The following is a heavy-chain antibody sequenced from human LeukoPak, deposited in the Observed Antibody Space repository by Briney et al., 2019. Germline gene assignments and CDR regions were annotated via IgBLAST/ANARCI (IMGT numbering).Heavy chain of an antibody. CDR2: IYYSGST. CDR3: ARSWELPVLNYFDY. Sequence: PSETLSLTCTVSGGSISSSSYYWGWIRQPPGKGLEWIGSIYYSGSTYYNPSLKSRVTISVDTSKNQFSLKLSSVTAADTAVYYCARSWELPVLNYFDYWGQGTLVTVSS. V-gene: IGHV4-39*07. D-gene: IGHD1-26*01. CDR1: GGSISSSSYY. J-gene: IGHJ4*02.